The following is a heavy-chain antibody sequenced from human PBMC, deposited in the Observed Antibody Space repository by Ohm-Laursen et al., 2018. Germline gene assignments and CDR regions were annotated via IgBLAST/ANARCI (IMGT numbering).Heavy chain of an antibody. CDR2: ISGSGDNT. Sequence: SLRLSCTASGFTFSTYAMNWVRQAPGKGLEWVSGISGSGDNTYYADSVKGRFTISRDNAKNSLYLQMNSLRAEDTAVYYCARDRAQLQWPFDYWGQGTLVTVSS. J-gene: IGHJ4*02. D-gene: IGHD6-19*01. V-gene: IGHV3-23*01. CDR3: ARDRAQLQWPFDY. CDR1: GFTFSTYA.